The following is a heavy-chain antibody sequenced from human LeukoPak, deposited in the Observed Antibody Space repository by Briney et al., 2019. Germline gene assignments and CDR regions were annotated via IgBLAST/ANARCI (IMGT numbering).Heavy chain of an antibody. V-gene: IGHV3-48*02. D-gene: IGHD6-13*01. CDR2: ISSSSSPI. CDR1: GFTFNTYS. Sequence: PGGSLTLSCAASGFTFNTYSMIWVRQAPGKGLEWVPHISSSSSPIYYADSVKGRFTISRDNAKTSLYLQMNSLRDEDTAMYYCARVEQKPRAVCGMDVWGQGTTVTVSS. J-gene: IGHJ6*02. CDR3: ARVEQKPRAVCGMDV.